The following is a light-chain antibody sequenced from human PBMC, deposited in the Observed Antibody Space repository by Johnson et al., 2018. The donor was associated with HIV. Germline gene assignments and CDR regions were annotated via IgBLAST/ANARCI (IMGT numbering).Light chain of an antibody. Sequence: QSVLTQSPSVSAAPGQKVTISCSGTTSNIGNNYVSWYQQLPGRAPKLLIYDNNKRPSGIPDRFSGSKSGTSATLGITGLQTGDEGDYYCGTWDGSLSAGAVFGTGTKFTVL. CDR3: GTWDGSLSAGAV. V-gene: IGLV1-51*01. CDR1: TSNIGNNY. J-gene: IGLJ1*01. CDR2: DNN.